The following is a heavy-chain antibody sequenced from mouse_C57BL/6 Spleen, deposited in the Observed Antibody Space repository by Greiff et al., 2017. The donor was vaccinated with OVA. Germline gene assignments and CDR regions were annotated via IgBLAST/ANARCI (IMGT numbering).Heavy chain of an antibody. V-gene: IGHV1-39*01. CDR3: SRFPASYYYGNSLDY. CDR2: INPNYGTT. J-gene: IGHJ2*01. CDR1: GYSFTDYH. Sequence: VQLQQSGPELVKPGASVKISCKASGYSFTDYHMNWVKQSHGKSLAWIGVINPNYGTTSYNQKFKGKATLTVDQSSSTSYMQLNSLTSEDSAVYYCSRFPASYYYGNSLDYWGQGTTLTVSS. D-gene: IGHD1-1*01.